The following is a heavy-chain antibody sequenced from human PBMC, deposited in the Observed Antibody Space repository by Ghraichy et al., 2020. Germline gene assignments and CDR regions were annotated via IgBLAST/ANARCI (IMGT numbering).Heavy chain of an antibody. V-gene: IGHV3-23*01. CDR1: GFTISSYG. J-gene: IGHJ4*02. D-gene: IGHD2-8*01. CDR2: ISGSGDST. Sequence: GGSLRLSCAASGFTISSYGMSWVRQAPGKGLEWVSRISGSGDSTNYADSVKGRFTISRDNFKNTLYLQMNSLRAEDTAVYYCAKWSCSNGRCYFDYWGQGTLFTVSS. CDR3: AKWSCSNGRCYFDY.